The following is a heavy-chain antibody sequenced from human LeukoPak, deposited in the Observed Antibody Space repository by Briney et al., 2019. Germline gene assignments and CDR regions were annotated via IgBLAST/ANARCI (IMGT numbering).Heavy chain of an antibody. D-gene: IGHD3-10*01. CDR2: IIPILGIA. CDR3: ARAKVRGVPDY. J-gene: IGHJ4*02. V-gene: IGHV1-69*04. CDR1: GGTFSSYA. Sequence: SVKVSCKASGGTFSSYAISWVRQAPGQGLEWMGRIIPILGIANYAQKFQGRVTITADKSTSTAYMELSSLRSEDTAVYYCARAKVRGVPDYWGQGTLVTVSS.